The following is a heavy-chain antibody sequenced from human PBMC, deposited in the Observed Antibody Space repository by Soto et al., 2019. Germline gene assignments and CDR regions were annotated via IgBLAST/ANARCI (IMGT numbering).Heavy chain of an antibody. CDR1: GYTFTSYG. Sequence: QVQLVQSGAEVKKPGASVKVSCKASGYTFTSYGISWVRQAPGQGLEWMGWISAYNGNTNYAQKLQGRVTMTTDTSTSTAYMELRRRRSDDTAVYYCASDNSSSFYYYGMDVWGQGTTVTVSS. CDR3: ASDNSSSFYYYGMDV. D-gene: IGHD6-6*01. J-gene: IGHJ6*02. CDR2: ISAYNGNT. V-gene: IGHV1-18*01.